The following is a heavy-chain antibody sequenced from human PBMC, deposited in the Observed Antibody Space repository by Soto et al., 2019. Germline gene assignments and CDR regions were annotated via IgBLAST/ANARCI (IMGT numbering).Heavy chain of an antibody. CDR3: AREQPQLYGRSGYYGMDV. V-gene: IGHV1-46*01. CDR1: GYTFTSYY. J-gene: IGHJ6*02. D-gene: IGHD1-1*01. CDR2: INPSGGST. Sequence: ASVKVSCKASGYTFTSYYMHWVRQAPGQGLEWMGIINPSGGSTSYAQKFQGRVTMTRDTSTSTVYMELSSLRSEDTAVYYCAREQPQLYGRSGYYGMDVWGQGTTVTVSS.